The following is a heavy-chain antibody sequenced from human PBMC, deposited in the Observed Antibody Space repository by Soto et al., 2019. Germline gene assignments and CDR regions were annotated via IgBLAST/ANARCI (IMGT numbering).Heavy chain of an antibody. CDR2: IYHAGSV. V-gene: IGHV4-38-2*01. CDR3: ASTCDYYGMDV. CDR1: GYSSASGYY. J-gene: IGHJ6*02. Sequence: SSETLSLTCAVSGYSSASGYYWAWIRQSPGKGLEWIGSIYHAGSVYYNPSLNGRVALSMDTSKNHFSLKLTSVTAADTAVYYCASTCDYYGMDVGGQGTTVTVSS.